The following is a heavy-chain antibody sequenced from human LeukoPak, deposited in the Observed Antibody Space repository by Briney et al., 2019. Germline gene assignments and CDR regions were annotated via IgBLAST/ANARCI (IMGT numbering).Heavy chain of an antibody. D-gene: IGHD6-19*01. CDR3: ARVPTVAGTVFDY. Sequence: SETLSLTCSVSGGSLRSFSYYWGWIRQPPGKGLEWIGSIYYSGSTYYNPSLKSRVTISVDTSKNQFSLKLSSVTAADTAVYYCARVPTVAGTVFDYWGQGTLVTVSS. J-gene: IGHJ4*02. V-gene: IGHV4-39*07. CDR2: IYYSGST. CDR1: GGSLRSFSYY.